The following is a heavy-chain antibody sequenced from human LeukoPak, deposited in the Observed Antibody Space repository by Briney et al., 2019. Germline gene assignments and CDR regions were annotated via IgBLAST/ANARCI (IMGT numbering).Heavy chain of an antibody. V-gene: IGHV3-74*01. CDR1: GFTFSNHW. Sequence: GGSLRLSCAASGFTFSNHWLHWVRQAPGKGLVWVSRINGDGTSTIYADSVKGRFTISRDNSKNTLLLQMNSLRPEDTAVYYCARDLSTGPADYCFDSWGQGTLVTVSS. D-gene: IGHD2-2*01. CDR3: ARDLSTGPADYCFDS. CDR2: INGDGTST. J-gene: IGHJ4*02.